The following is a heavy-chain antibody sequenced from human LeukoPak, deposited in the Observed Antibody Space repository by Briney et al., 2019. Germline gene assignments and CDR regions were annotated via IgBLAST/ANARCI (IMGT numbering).Heavy chain of an antibody. CDR2: ISGSGGST. CDR3: AKAFPPVVVEPAACSDY. D-gene: IGHD2-2*01. V-gene: IGHV3-23*01. Sequence: ESLRLSCTASGFTFGSYALSWVRQPPGKGLEWVSAISGSGGSTYYAASVKGRFTISRDNSKNTLYLQMNSLRADDTAVYYCAKAFPPVVVEPAACSDYWGQGTLVTVSS. CDR1: GFTFGSYA. J-gene: IGHJ4*02.